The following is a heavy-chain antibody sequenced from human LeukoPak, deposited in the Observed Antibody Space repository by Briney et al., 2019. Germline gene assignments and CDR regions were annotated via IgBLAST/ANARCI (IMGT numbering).Heavy chain of an antibody. CDR3: ARVPRSQNRIGGGGRDY. V-gene: IGHV3-30*03. CDR1: GFTFSSYG. CDR2: ISYDGSNK. D-gene: IGHD2-15*01. J-gene: IGHJ4*02. Sequence: GGSLRLSCAASGFTFSSYGMHWVRQAPGKGLEWVAVISYDGSNKYYADSVKGRFTISRDNSKNTLYLQMNSLRAEDTAVYYCARVPRSQNRIGGGGRDYWGQGTLVTVSS.